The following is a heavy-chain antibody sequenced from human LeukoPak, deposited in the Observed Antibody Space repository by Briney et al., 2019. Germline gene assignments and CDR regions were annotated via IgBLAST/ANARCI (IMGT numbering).Heavy chain of an antibody. CDR2: MNPNSGST. CDR3: AREPSLHSSSSYNY. Sequence: ASVKVSCKASGYTFTSYDIKWVRQATGQGLEWMGWMNPNSGSTGYAQKFQGRVTMTRDTSITTAYMELSSLSSEDTAMYYCAREPSLHSSSSYNYWGQGTLVTVSS. D-gene: IGHD6-6*01. V-gene: IGHV1-8*01. J-gene: IGHJ4*02. CDR1: GYTFTSYD.